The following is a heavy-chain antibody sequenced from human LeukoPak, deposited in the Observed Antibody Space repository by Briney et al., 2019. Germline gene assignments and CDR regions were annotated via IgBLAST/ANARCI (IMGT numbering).Heavy chain of an antibody. J-gene: IGHJ4*02. Sequence: PGGSLRLSCAASGFTFSSYEMNWVRQAPGKGLEWVSYISSSGSTIYYADSVKGRFTISRDNAKNPLYLQMNSLRAEDTAVYYCARDSTVVAAFDYWGQGTLVTVSS. CDR2: ISSSGSTI. CDR3: ARDSTVVAAFDY. V-gene: IGHV3-48*03. CDR1: GFTFSSYE. D-gene: IGHD2-15*01.